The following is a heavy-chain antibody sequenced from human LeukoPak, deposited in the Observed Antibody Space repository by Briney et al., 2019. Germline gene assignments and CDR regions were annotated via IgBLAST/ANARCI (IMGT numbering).Heavy chain of an antibody. CDR2: IKQDGSEK. V-gene: IGHV3-7*01. CDR3: AREGWFGELLRHHIES. J-gene: IGHJ4*02. Sequence: PGGSLRLSCAASGFIFDNYWMNWFRQAPGKGLDWVANIKQDGSEKYYVDSVKGRFTISRDNAKNSLYLQVNSLRAEDTAVYYCAREGWFGELLRHHIESWGQGTLVTVSS. D-gene: IGHD3-10*01. CDR1: GFIFDNYW.